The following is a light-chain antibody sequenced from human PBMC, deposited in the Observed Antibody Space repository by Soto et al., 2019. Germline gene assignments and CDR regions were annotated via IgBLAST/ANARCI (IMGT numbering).Light chain of an antibody. CDR3: QQRSNWPLT. CDR2: DAS. V-gene: IGKV3-11*01. CDR1: QSVSSN. J-gene: IGKJ4*01. Sequence: IMMTQSPATLSVSLGERATLSCRASQSVSSNLAWYQQKPGQAPRLLIYDASNRATGIPARFSGSGSGTDFTLTISSLEPEDFAVYYCQQRSNWPLTFGGGTKVDIK.